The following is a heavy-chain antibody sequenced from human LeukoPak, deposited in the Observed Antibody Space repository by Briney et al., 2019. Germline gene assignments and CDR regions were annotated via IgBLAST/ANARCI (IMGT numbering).Heavy chain of an antibody. CDR1: GYTFTDYY. Sequence: ASVKVSCKASGYTFTDYYTHWVRQAPGQGLEWMGWINPDTGVTNCAQKFQGRVTMTRDTSITTAYMELSRLTSDDSAVYYCARDGALDYWGQGTLVTVSS. J-gene: IGHJ4*02. CDR3: ARDGALDY. D-gene: IGHD3-16*01. CDR2: INPDTGVT. V-gene: IGHV1-2*02.